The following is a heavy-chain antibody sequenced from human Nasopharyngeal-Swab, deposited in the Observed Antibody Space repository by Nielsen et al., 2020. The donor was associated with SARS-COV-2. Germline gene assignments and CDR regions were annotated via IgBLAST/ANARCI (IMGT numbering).Heavy chain of an antibody. D-gene: IGHD5-24*01. J-gene: IGHJ4*02. CDR3: ARGEMATTSFDY. CDR2: IYYSGST. V-gene: IGHV4-59*01. CDR1: GGSISIYY. Sequence: GSLRPSCTVSGGSISIYYGSWIRQPPGKGLEWIGYIYYSGSTNYNPSLKSRVTISVDTSKNQFSLKLSSVTAADTAVYYCARGEMATTSFDYWGQGTLVTVSS.